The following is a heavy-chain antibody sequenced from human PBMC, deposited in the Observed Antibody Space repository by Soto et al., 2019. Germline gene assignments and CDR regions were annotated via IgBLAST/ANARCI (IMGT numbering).Heavy chain of an antibody. J-gene: IGHJ6*02. CDR2: ISGSGGST. D-gene: IGHD6-13*01. CDR1: GFTFSSYA. Sequence: GGSLRLSCAASGFTFSSYAMSWVRQAPGKGLEWVSAISGSGGSTYYADSVKGRFTISRDNSKNTLYLQMNSLRAEDTAVYYCAKGRRTAGTKSYYYYYYGMDVWGQGTTVTAP. CDR3: AKGRRTAGTKSYYYYYYGMDV. V-gene: IGHV3-23*01.